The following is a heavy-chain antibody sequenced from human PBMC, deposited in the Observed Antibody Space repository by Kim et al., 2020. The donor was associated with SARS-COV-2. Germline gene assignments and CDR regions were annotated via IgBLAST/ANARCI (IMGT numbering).Heavy chain of an antibody. Sequence: YATAYAASVKGRLTISRDDSKNTAYLQMNSLKTEDTAVYYCTSSVGARDYWGQGTLVTVSS. CDR2: YAT. J-gene: IGHJ4*02. CDR3: TSSVGARDY. D-gene: IGHD1-26*01. V-gene: IGHV3-73*01.